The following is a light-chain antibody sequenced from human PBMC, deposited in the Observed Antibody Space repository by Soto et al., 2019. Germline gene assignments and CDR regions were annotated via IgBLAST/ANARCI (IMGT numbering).Light chain of an antibody. CDR1: QSVNND. J-gene: IGKJ2*01. CDR2: GAS. CDR3: QQYNNWPPYT. Sequence: EIVMTQSPATLSVSPGDRATLSCRASQSVNNDLAWYQQKPGQAPRLLIYGASTRATGIPTRFSGSGSGTEFTLTISSLQSEDFAVYYCQQYNNWPPYTFGQGTKLEIK. V-gene: IGKV3-15*01.